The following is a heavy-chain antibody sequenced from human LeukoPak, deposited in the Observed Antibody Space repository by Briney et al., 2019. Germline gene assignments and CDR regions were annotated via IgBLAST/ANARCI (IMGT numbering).Heavy chain of an antibody. CDR2: IYHSGST. CDR1: GYSISSGYY. D-gene: IGHD6-25*01. CDR3: ARVISSGWFDP. Sequence: SETLSLTCTVSGYSISSGYYWGWIRQPPGKGLEWIGSIYHSGSTYYNPSLKSRVTISVDTSKNQFSLKLSSVTAADTAVYYCARVISSGWFDPWGQGTLVTVSS. V-gene: IGHV4-38-2*02. J-gene: IGHJ5*02.